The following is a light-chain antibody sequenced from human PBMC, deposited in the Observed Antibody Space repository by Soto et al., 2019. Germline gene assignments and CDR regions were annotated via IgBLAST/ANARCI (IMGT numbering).Light chain of an antibody. V-gene: IGKV3-15*01. CDR2: GAS. J-gene: IGKJ1*01. CDR3: QQDNCWPGT. CDR1: QSVTSN. Sequence: TVMTQSPATLSVSPGERATLSCRASQSVTSNLAWYQHKAGQAPRLLIFGASTRATGVPARFSGSGTGTEFTLTISSLQSEDFAVYYCQQDNCWPGTFGQGTKVDIK.